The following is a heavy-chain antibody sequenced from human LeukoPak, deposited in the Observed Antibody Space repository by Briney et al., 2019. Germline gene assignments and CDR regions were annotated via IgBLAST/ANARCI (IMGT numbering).Heavy chain of an antibody. CDR1: GGSITSYY. D-gene: IGHD4-17*01. J-gene: IGHJ4*02. V-gene: IGHV4-59*01. CDR3: ANERGMTTSNYFDY. CDR2: IYASGST. Sequence: SETLSLTCTVSGGSITSYYWSWVRQPPGKGLEWIGYIYASGSTYYNHSLKSRVAMSLDTSKNQLSLHLISVTAADAAMYYCANERGMTTSNYFDYWGQGTPVTVSS.